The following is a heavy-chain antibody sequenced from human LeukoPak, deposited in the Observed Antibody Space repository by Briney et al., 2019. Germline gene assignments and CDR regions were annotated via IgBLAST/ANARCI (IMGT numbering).Heavy chain of an antibody. J-gene: IGHJ5*02. V-gene: IGHV5-51*01. Sequence: GESLKISFKGSGYTFTNYSIGWLRQMPGKGLKWIGIIYPGVSHTRYTPSCQGQLTISAIKSISTAYIQSDRQKTSHPPIYYRARPLHDYSKYWFDPWGEGTLVTVS. CDR2: IYPGVSHT. CDR3: ARPLHDYSKYWFDP. CDR1: GYTFTNYS. D-gene: IGHD4-11*01.